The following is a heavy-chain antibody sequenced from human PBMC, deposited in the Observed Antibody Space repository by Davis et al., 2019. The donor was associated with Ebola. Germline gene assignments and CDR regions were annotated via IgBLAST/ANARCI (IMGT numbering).Heavy chain of an antibody. CDR3: ARDAGGVDY. V-gene: IGHV4-61*09. J-gene: IGHJ4*02. CDR1: GGSISSGSYY. CDR2: IYTSGST. Sequence: PSETLSLTCTVSGGSISSGSYYWSWIRQPAGKGLEWIGHIYTSGSTNYNPSLKSRVTISVDTSKNQFSLKLSSVTAADTAVYYCARDAGGVDYWGQGTLVTVSS. D-gene: IGHD3-10*01.